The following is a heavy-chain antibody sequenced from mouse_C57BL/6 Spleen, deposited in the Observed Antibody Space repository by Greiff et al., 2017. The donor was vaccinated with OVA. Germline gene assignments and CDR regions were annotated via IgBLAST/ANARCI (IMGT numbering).Heavy chain of an antibody. V-gene: IGHV1-55*01. J-gene: IGHJ1*03. Sequence: QVHVKQSGAELVKPGASVKMSCKASGYTFTSYWITWVKQRPGQGLEWIGDIYPGSGSTNYNEKFKSKATLTVDTSSSTAYMQLSSLTSEDSAVDYCARLGYGWYFDVWGTGTTVTVSS. CDR2: IYPGSGST. CDR3: ARLGYGWYFDV. CDR1: GYTFTSYW. D-gene: IGHD2-2*01.